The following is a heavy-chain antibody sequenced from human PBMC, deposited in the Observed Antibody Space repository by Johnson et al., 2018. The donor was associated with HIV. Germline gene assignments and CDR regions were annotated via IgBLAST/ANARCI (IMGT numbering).Heavy chain of an antibody. V-gene: IGHV3-30*04. D-gene: IGHD3-22*01. J-gene: IGHJ3*02. CDR3: ARDSRSSEYREAFDI. Sequence: VQLVESGGGVVQPGRSLRLSCAASGFTFSSSAMHWVRQAPGKGLEWLAVISYDGSNKYYADSVKGRFTISRDNSKNTLYLQMNSLRPEDTAVYYCARDSRSSEYREAFDIWGQGTMVTVSS. CDR2: ISYDGSNK. CDR1: GFTFSSSA.